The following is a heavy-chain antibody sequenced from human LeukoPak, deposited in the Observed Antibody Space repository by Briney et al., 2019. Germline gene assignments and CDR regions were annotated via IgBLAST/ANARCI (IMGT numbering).Heavy chain of an antibody. CDR2: INHSGST. D-gene: IGHD3-22*01. J-gene: IGHJ4*02. CDR3: ASSYYYGSSAYRFDY. Sequence: SETLSLTCAVYGGSFSGYYWSWIRQPPGKGLEWIGEINHSGSTTYNPSLKSRVTISVDTSKNQFSLKLSSVTAADTAVYYCASSYYYGSSAYRFDYWGQGTLVTVSS. V-gene: IGHV4-34*01. CDR1: GGSFSGYY.